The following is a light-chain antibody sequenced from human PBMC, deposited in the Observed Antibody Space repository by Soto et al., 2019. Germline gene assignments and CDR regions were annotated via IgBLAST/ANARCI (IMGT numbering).Light chain of an antibody. J-gene: IGLJ1*01. CDR3: SSYTSSSTLVV. V-gene: IGLV2-14*01. CDR2: DVS. Sequence: QSALTQPASVSGSPGQSITISCTGTSSDVGGYNYVYWYQQHPGKAPKLMIYDVSNRPSGVPNRFSGSKSGNTASLTIAGLQAEDEADYYCSSYTSSSTLVVFGTGTKLTVL. CDR1: SSDVGGYNY.